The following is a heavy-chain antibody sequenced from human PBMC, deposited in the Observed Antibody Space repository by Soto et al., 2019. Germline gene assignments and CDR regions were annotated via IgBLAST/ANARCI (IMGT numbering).Heavy chain of an antibody. V-gene: IGHV4-59*01. CDR3: ARGYNDFWSGYFAWFDP. CDR2: IYSSGST. CDR1: GGSISSYY. D-gene: IGHD3-3*01. Sequence: QVQLQESGPGLVKPSETLSLTCTVSGGSISSYYWRWIRQPPGKGLEWIGYIYSSGSTNYNPSLKSRVTIPLDTCRNKFSMKLSSVTAADTAVYYCARGYNDFWSGYFAWFDPWGQGTLVTVSS. J-gene: IGHJ5*02.